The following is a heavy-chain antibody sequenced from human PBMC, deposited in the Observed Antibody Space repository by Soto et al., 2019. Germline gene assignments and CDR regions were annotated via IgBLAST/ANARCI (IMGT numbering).Heavy chain of an antibody. D-gene: IGHD4-4*01. CDR1: GYTFTSYD. CDR3: ARSPPRVERNNYAGGWFDP. CDR2: MNPNSGNT. Sequence: QVQLVQSGAEVKKPGASVKVSCKASGYTFTSYDINWGRQATGQGLEWMGWMNPNSGNTGYPQKFQGRVTMTRNNSISTAYMELSSLRFEDTAVYYCARSPPRVERNNYAGGWFDPWGQGTLVTVSS. J-gene: IGHJ5*02. V-gene: IGHV1-8*01.